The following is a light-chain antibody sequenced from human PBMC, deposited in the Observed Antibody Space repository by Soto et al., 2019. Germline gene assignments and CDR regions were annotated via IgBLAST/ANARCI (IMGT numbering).Light chain of an antibody. CDR2: DVS. J-gene: IGKJ1*01. CDR1: QSVSSK. CDR3: QQRSDWPWT. Sequence: EIVLTQSPATLSLSPGKRATLSCRASQSVSSKLAWYQQKPGQAPRLLVYDVSNRAAGIPTRFSGGGSGTDFTLTISNVEPEDFAVYYCQQRSDWPWTFGQGTKVDI. V-gene: IGKV3-11*01.